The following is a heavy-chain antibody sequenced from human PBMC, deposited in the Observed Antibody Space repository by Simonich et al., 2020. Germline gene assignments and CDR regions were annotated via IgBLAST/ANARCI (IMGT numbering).Heavy chain of an antibody. J-gene: IGHJ1*01. D-gene: IGHD6-13*01. CDR2: HNPNSGGT. CDR3: ARSHIAAAGTGYFQH. V-gene: IGHV1-2*02. CDR1: GYTFTGYY. Sequence: QVQLVQSGAEVKKPGASVKVSCKASGYTFTGYYMHWVRQAPGQGLEWMGWHNPNSGGTNYAQKFQGRVTMTRETSISTAYMELSRLRSDDTAVYYCARSHIAAAGTGYFQHWGQGTLVTVSS.